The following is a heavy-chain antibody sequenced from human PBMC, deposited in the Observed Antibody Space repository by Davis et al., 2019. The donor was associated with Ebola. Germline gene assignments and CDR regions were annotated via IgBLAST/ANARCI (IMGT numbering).Heavy chain of an antibody. CDR3: ARERAVTTGIAAVAN. Sequence: SVKVSCKVSGGTFSNYAISWVRQAPGQGLDWMGGIIPVFGVPKYAQKFQGRVTITADESTSTAYMELSSLRSEDTAVYYCARERAVTTGIAAVANWGQGTMVTVSS. CDR2: IIPVFGVP. V-gene: IGHV1-69*13. J-gene: IGHJ3*01. D-gene: IGHD6-13*01. CDR1: GGTFSNYA.